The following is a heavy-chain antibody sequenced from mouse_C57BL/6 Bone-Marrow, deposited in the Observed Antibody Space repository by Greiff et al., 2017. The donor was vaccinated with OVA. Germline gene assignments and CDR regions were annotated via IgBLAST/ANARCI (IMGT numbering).Heavy chain of an antibody. CDR1: GYTFTSYW. CDR2: IHPNSGST. V-gene: IGHV1-64*01. J-gene: IGHJ3*01. CDR3: APITTVVDFAY. Sequence: VQLQQSGAELVKPGASVTLSCKASGYTFTSYWMHWVKQRPGQGLEWIGMIHPNSGSTNYNEKFKSKATLTVDKSSSTAYMQLSSLTSEDSAVYYCAPITTVVDFAYWGQGTLVTVSA. D-gene: IGHD1-1*01.